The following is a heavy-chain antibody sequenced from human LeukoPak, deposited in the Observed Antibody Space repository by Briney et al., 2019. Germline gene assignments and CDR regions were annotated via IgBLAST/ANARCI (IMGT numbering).Heavy chain of an antibody. D-gene: IGHD6-19*01. V-gene: IGHV3-23*01. CDR3: AKGGGWFYYFDY. CDR1: GFTFSNFA. Sequence: PGGSLRLSCAASGFTFSNFAMNWVRQAPGKGLEWVSGISGSDGNTYHADSMKGRFTISRDNSKNTLYLQMNSLRAEDTAVYYCAKGGGWFYYFDYWGQGTLVTVSS. J-gene: IGHJ4*02. CDR2: ISGSDGNT.